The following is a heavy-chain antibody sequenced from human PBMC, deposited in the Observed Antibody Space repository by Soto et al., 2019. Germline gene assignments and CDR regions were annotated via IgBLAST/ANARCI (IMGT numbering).Heavy chain of an antibody. D-gene: IGHD3-22*01. V-gene: IGHV3-30-3*01. CDR3: ARVRYYYDSGRAFDI. Sequence: SLRLSCAASGFTFSSYAMHWVRQAPGKGLEWVAVISYDGSNKYYADSVKGRFTISRDNSKNTLYLQMNSLRAEDTAVYYCARVRYYYDSGRAFDIWGQGTMVNGSS. J-gene: IGHJ3*02. CDR1: GFTFSSYA. CDR2: ISYDGSNK.